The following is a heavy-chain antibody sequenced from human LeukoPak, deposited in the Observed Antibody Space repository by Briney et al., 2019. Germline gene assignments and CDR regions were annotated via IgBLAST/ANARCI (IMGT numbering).Heavy chain of an antibody. CDR1: GFTFSSFA. Sequence: TGGSLRLSCAASGFTFSSFAMSWVRQAPGKGLEWVSAISGSGGTIYYADSVKGRFTISRDNSKNTLYLRMNSLRAEDTAVYYCAREVPRFDPWGQGTLVTVSS. V-gene: IGHV3-23*01. CDR3: AREVPRFDP. J-gene: IGHJ5*02. CDR2: ISGSGGTI.